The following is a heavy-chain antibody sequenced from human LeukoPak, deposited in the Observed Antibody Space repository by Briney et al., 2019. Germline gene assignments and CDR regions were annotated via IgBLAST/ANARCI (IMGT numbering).Heavy chain of an antibody. D-gene: IGHD2-2*02. CDR1: GYSISSGYY. V-gene: IGHV4-38-2*02. CDR2: IYHSGST. J-gene: IGHJ3*02. CDR3: ARAPWVPAAIGGGAFDI. Sequence: SETMSLTCTVSGYSISSGYYWGWIRQPPGKGLEWIGSIYHSGSTYYNPSLKSRVTISVDTSKNQFSLKLSSVTAADTAVYYCARAPWVPAAIGGGAFDIWGQGTMVTVSS.